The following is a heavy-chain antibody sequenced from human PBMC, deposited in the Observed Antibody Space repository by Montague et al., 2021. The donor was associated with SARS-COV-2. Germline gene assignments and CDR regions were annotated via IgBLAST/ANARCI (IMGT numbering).Heavy chain of an antibody. J-gene: IGHJ4*02. CDR2: ISRDSAEV. CDR1: GFTFSEYH. Sequence: SLRLSCAASGFTFSEYHMTWVRQAPGKGLQWVSYISRDSAEVYYSESVKGRFSIFRDNDRSALYLQLNNLRNEDTATYYCARDSGITGADDYWGQGTLVVVSS. V-gene: IGHV3-48*02. CDR3: ARDSGITGADDY. D-gene: IGHD1-14*01.